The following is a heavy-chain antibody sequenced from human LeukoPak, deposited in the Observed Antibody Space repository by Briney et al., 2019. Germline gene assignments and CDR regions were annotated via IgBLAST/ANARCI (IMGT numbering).Heavy chain of an antibody. D-gene: IGHD2/OR15-2a*01. CDR3: ARDSHAYFDAFDI. CDR1: GGSISSYY. V-gene: IGHV4-59*12. J-gene: IGHJ3*02. Sequence: SETLSLTCTVSGGSISSYYWSWIRQPPGKRLEWVGYIYYSGSTNYNPSPKSRVTISVDTSKNQFSLKLSSVTAADTAVYFCARDSHAYFDAFDIWGQGTMVTVSS. CDR2: IYYSGST.